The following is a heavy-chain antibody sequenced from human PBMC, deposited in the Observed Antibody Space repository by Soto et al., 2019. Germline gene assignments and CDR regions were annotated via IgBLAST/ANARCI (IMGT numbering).Heavy chain of an antibody. J-gene: IGHJ4*02. CDR1: GGSISSSSYY. V-gene: IGHV4-39*01. Sequence: KPSETLSLTCTVSGGSISSSSYYWGWIRQPPGKGLEWIGSIYYSGSTYYNPSLKSRVTISVDTSKNQFSLKLSSVTAADTAVYYCARGTYYGHDGPLSYWGQGTLVTVSS. CDR3: ARGTYYGHDGPLSY. D-gene: IGHD3-10*01. CDR2: IYYSGST.